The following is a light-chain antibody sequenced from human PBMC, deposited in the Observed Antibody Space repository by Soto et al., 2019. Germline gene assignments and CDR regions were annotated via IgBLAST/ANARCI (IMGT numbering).Light chain of an antibody. V-gene: IGLV2-14*01. CDR3: SSYTSSSPYVV. Sequence: QSALTQPASVSGSPGQSITISCTGTSSDVGGYNYVSWYQQHPGKAPKLMIYDVSNRPSEVSNRFSGSKSGNTASLTISGLQAEDEDDYYCSSYTSSSPYVVFGGGTKLTVL. J-gene: IGLJ2*01. CDR2: DVS. CDR1: SSDVGGYNY.